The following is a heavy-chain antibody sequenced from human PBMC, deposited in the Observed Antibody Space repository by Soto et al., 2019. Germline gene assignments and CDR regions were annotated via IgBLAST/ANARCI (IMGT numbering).Heavy chain of an antibody. CDR1: GFTFSSYA. CDR3: AKGRSYMDIVKVPAARSSPDY. D-gene: IGHD2-2*03. J-gene: IGHJ4*02. V-gene: IGHV3-23*01. CDR2: ISGSGGST. Sequence: EVQLLESGGGLVQPGGSLRLSCAASGFTFSSYAMSWVRQAPGKGLAWVSAISGSGGSTFYADSMKGRFTISRDNSKNKPYLQMNNLRTEDTAVYYCAKGRSYMDIVKVPAARSSPDYWGQGTLVPVSS.